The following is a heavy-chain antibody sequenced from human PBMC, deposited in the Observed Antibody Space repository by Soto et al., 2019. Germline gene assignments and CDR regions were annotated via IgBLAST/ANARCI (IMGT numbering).Heavy chain of an antibody. CDR3: ARARGDLRPYFDY. CDR2: IWYDGSNK. CDR1: GFTFSSYG. J-gene: IGHJ4*02. D-gene: IGHD3-10*01. Sequence: PGGSLRLSCAASGFTFSSYGMHWVRQAPGKGLEWVAVIWYDGSNKYYADSVKGRFTISRDNSKNTLYLQMNSLRAEDTAVYYCARARGDLRPYFDYWGQGTLVTVSS. V-gene: IGHV3-33*01.